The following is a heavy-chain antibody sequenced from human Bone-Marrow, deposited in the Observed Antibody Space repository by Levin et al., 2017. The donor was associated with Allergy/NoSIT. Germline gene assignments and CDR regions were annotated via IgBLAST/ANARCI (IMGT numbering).Heavy chain of an antibody. CDR1: GFSFRHYG. J-gene: IGHJ4*02. CDR3: HDDYSNYVGGY. Sequence: GGSLRLSCAASGFSFRHYGMHWVRQAPGKGLEWVAVISNDGSEKKYADSVKGRFTISRDNSKNTMYLQMNSLRLEDTAVYYCHDDYSNYVGGYWGQGTLVTVSS. CDR2: ISNDGSEK. D-gene: IGHD4-11*01. V-gene: IGHV3-30*03.